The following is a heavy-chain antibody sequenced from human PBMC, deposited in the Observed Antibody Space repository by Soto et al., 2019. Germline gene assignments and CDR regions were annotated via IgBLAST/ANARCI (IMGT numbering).Heavy chain of an antibody. D-gene: IGHD3-3*01. CDR3: ARGMGKVRFLEKAPPHDPYYYYGMDV. V-gene: IGHV1-69*13. J-gene: IGHJ6*02. CDR2: IIPIFGTA. Sequence: GASVKVSCKASGGTFSSYAISWVRQAPGQGLEWMGGIIPIFGTANYAQKFQGRVTITADESTSTAYMELSSLGSEDTAVYYCARGMGKVRFLEKAPPHDPYYYYGMDVWGQGTTVTVSS. CDR1: GGTFSSYA.